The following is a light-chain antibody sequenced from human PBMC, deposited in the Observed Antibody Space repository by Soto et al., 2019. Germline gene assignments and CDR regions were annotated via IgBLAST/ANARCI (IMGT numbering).Light chain of an antibody. CDR3: QQYGSSPLT. CDR2: GAS. Sequence: EIVFTQSPGTLSLSPGERATLSCRASQSVDSNYLAWYQQRPGQAPRFLIYGASSRATGIPDRFSGSGSGTDFTLTISRLEPEDFAVYYCQQYGSSPLTFGGGTKVDIK. CDR1: QSVDSNY. V-gene: IGKV3-20*01. J-gene: IGKJ4*01.